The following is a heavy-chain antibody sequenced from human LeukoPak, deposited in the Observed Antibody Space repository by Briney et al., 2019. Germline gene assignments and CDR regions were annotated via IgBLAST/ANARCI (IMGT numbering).Heavy chain of an antibody. D-gene: IGHD3-10*01. CDR1: GFTFSSYA. CDR2: ISGSGGST. CDR3: ARDQYGSGDGYYMDV. J-gene: IGHJ6*03. Sequence: GGSLRLSCAASGFTFSSYAMSWVRQAPGKWLEWVSAISGSGGSTYYADSVKGRFTISRDNPKNTLYLQMNSLRAEDAAVYYCARDQYGSGDGYYMDVWGKGTTVTISS. V-gene: IGHV3-23*01.